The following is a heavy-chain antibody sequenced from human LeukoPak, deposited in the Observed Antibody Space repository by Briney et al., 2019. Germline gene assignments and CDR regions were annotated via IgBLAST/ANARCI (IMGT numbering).Heavy chain of an antibody. CDR3: ARSGYSNFDY. J-gene: IGHJ4*02. V-gene: IGHV4-4*07. D-gene: IGHD3-3*01. Sequence: PETLSLTCTVSGGSISSYYWSWIRQSAGKGLEWIGRIYASGSTNYDPSLKSRVTISVDTSKNQFSLKLSSVTAADTAVYYCARSGYSNFDYWGQGTLVTVSS. CDR2: IYASGST. CDR1: GGSISSYY.